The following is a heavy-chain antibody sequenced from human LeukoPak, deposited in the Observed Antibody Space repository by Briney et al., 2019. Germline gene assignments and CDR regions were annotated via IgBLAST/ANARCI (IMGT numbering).Heavy chain of an antibody. V-gene: IGHV3-23*01. D-gene: IGHD2-15*01. CDR3: AKSRRGANSGGSYYFDY. CDR1: GFTFSNYA. J-gene: IGHJ4*02. CDR2: ISGSGDIT. Sequence: PGGSLRLSCAASGFTFSNYAMTWVRRAPGKGLEWVSAISGSGDITYYADPVKGRFTISRDNSKNTLHLQMNSLRAEDTAVYYCAKSRRGANSGGSYYFDYWGQGTLVTVSS.